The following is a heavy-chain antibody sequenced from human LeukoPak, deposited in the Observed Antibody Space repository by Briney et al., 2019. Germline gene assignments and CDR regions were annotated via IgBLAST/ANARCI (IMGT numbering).Heavy chain of an antibody. CDR3: ARDSGYTSAWYFAY. J-gene: IGHJ4*02. CDR2: INPNSGGT. CDR1: GYTFTGYY. V-gene: IGHV1-2*02. D-gene: IGHD6-19*01. Sequence: ASVKVSCKASGYTFTGYYMHWVRQPPGQVLGWMGWINPNSGGTNYSQKFQGRVTMTRDTSISTAYMELSRLRSDDTAVYYCARDSGYTSAWYFAYWGQRTLVTVST.